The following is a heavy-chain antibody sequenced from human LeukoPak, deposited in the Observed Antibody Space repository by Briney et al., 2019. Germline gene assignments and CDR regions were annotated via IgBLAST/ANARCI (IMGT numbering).Heavy chain of an antibody. Sequence: PGGSLRLSCAASGSILRSYSMSWVRQAPGKGLEWVAFSSSSGNYIYYADSVKGRFIISRDNAKGSLDLQLNSLRAEDTALYYCAGGQQLDYWGQGILVTVSS. CDR2: SSSSGNYI. J-gene: IGHJ4*02. CDR1: GSILRSYS. CDR3: AGGQQLDY. D-gene: IGHD6-13*01. V-gene: IGHV3-21*01.